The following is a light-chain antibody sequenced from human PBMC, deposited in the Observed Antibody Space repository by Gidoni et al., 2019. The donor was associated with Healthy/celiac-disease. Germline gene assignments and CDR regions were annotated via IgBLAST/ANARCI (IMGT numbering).Light chain of an antibody. V-gene: IGLV2-14*01. CDR3: SSYTSSSTYV. J-gene: IGLJ1*01. CDR2: EVS. Sequence: QSALTHPAPVSGSPGQSITISCPGTSSDVGGYYDVSWYQQHPGKAPKLMIAEVSNRPSGVSNRFSGSKSGNTASLTISGLQAEDEADYYCSSYTSSSTYVFGTGTKVTVL. CDR1: SSDVGGYYD.